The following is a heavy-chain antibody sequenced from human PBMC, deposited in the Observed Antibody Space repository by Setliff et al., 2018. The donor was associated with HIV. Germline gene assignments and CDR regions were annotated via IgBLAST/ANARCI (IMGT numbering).Heavy chain of an antibody. V-gene: IGHV3-21*01. CDR3: ARDRASSGYYARFDH. CDR2: ISYDSKFI. J-gene: IGHJ4*01. Sequence: GGSLRLSCAASGFTVSSNYMSWVRQAPGKGLEWVSSISYDSKFIYHADSMKGRFTISRDNAKKLVYLQMNSLRAEDTAIYYCARDRASSGYYARFDHWG. D-gene: IGHD3-22*01. CDR1: GFTVSSNY.